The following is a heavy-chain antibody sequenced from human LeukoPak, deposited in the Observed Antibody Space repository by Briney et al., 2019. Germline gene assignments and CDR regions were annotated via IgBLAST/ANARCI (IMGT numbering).Heavy chain of an antibody. D-gene: IGHD5-12*01. CDR1: GFRFTTLE. Sequence: GGSLRLSCAASGFRFTTLEMTWVRQAPGKGLEGISYISSNSRTIYYADSVKGRFTISRDNTRNSVFLQLNSLRVEDTGFYSCARGSYTGFDLYFDKWGPGTLVAVSS. CDR3: ARGSYTGFDLYFDK. V-gene: IGHV3-48*03. CDR2: ISSNSRTI. J-gene: IGHJ4*02.